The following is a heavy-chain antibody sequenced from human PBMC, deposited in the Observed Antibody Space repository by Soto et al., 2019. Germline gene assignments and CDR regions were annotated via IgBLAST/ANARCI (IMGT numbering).Heavy chain of an antibody. CDR3: ARGNGYSYGAFFDY. CDR2: IWYDGSDK. V-gene: IGHV3-33*01. Sequence: PGGSLRLSCAASGFTFSAYPMHWVRQAPGKGLEWVTLIWYDGSDKYYADSVKGRFTISRDDSKNTLYLQMDSLRAEDTAVYFCARGNGYSYGAFFDYWGQGALVTVSS. D-gene: IGHD5-18*01. CDR1: GFTFSAYP. J-gene: IGHJ4*02.